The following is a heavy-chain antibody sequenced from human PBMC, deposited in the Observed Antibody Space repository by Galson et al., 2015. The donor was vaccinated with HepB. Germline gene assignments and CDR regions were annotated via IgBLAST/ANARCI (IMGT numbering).Heavy chain of an antibody. CDR3: ARDCRGCSGYEHEYYFDD. CDR2: IWYDGSNK. V-gene: IGHV3-33*01. Sequence: SLRLSCAVSGFTFSYYAMHWVRQAPGKGLEWVATIWYDGSNKYYADSVKGRFTISRDNSKNTLYLQMNSLRAGDTAVYYCARDCRGCSGYEHEYYFDDWGQGTLITVSS. D-gene: IGHD5-12*01. J-gene: IGHJ4*02. CDR1: GFTFSYYA.